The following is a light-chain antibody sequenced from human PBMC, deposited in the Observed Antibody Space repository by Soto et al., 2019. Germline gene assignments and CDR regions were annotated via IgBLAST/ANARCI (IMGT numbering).Light chain of an antibody. CDR2: SNN. V-gene: IGLV1-44*01. J-gene: IGLJ1*01. CDR3: AAWDDSLNGFYV. Sequence: QSVLTQPPSASGTPGQRVTIYCSGSSSNIGTNTVNWYQHLPGTAPKLLIYSNNQRPSGVPDRFSGSKSDTSASLAISGLQSEDEADYYCAAWDDSLNGFYVFGTGTKVTVL. CDR1: SSNIGTNT.